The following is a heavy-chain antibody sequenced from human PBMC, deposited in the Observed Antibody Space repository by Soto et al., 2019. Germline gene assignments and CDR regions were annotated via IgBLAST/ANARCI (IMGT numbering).Heavy chain of an antibody. CDR3: ARTKGGYCSGGTCPHDY. D-gene: IGHD2-15*01. Sequence: SETLSLTCTVSGGSISSGGYYWSWIRQHPGKGLEWIGYIYYSGSTYYNPSLKSRVTISVDTSKIHFSLNLSSVTAADTAVYYCARTKGGYCSGGTCPHDYWGQGTLVTVSS. CDR2: IYYSGST. J-gene: IGHJ4*02. V-gene: IGHV4-31*03. CDR1: GGSISSGGYY.